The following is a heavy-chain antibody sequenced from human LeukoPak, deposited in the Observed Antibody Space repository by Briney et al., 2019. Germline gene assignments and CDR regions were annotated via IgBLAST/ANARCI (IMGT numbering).Heavy chain of an antibody. CDR3: AKSLLGMMDTAFDC. CDR1: GFSFNNYG. CDR2: ISYDGSNK. Sequence: GRSLRLSCAASGFSFNNYGMHWVRQAPGKGLEWVAVISYDGSNKYYADSVKGRFTISRDNSKNTLYLQMNSLRAEDTAVYYCAKSLLGMMDTAFDCWGQGTLVTVSS. J-gene: IGHJ4*02. V-gene: IGHV3-30*18. D-gene: IGHD5-18*01.